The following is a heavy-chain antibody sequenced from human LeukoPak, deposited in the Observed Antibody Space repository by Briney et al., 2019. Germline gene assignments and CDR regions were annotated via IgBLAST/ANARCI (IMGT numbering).Heavy chain of an antibody. Sequence: GASVKVSCKASGYTFTSYYMYWVRQAPGQGLEWMGIINPSRGSTNYAQRFQGRVTMTRDMSTSTVYMELSSLRSDDTAVYYCARQFPRIAARPYYYYMDVWGKGTTVTVSS. V-gene: IGHV1-46*01. CDR3: ARQFPRIAARPYYYYMDV. CDR1: GYTFTSYY. D-gene: IGHD6-6*01. J-gene: IGHJ6*03. CDR2: INPSRGST.